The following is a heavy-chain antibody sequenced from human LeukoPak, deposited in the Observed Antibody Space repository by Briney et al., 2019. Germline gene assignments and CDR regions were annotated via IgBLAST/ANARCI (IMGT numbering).Heavy chain of an antibody. CDR1: GGSFSGYY. Sequence: SETLSLTCAVYGGSFSGYYWSWIRQPPGKGLEWIGEINHSGSTNYNPSLKSRVTISVDTFKNQFSLKLSSVTAADTAVYYCARGAVVRGGRYYYYYGMDVWGKGTTVTVSS. CDR3: ARGAVVRGGRYYYYYGMDV. V-gene: IGHV4-34*01. D-gene: IGHD3-10*01. CDR2: INHSGST. J-gene: IGHJ6*04.